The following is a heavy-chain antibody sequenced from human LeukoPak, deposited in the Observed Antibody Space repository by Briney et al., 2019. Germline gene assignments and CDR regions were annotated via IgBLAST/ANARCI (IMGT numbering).Heavy chain of an antibody. CDR1: GFTLSSYW. CDR2: INSDGSST. CDR3: VRETMYAFDM. Sequence: PGGSLRLSCAAAGFTLSSYWMHWVRQAPGKGLVWVSRINSDGSSTGYVDSVKGRFTISRDNAKNTLYLQMNSLRAEDTAVYYCVRETMYAFDMWGQGTIVTVSS. J-gene: IGHJ3*02. V-gene: IGHV3-74*01. D-gene: IGHD1-1*01.